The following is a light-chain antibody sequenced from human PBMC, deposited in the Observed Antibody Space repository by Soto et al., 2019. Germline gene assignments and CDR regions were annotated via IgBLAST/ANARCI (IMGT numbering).Light chain of an antibody. J-gene: IGKJ5*01. CDR1: HSVSSSY. V-gene: IGKV3-20*01. CDR3: QQYGGSPPIT. Sequence: EIVLTQSPGTLSLSPGERATLSCRASHSVSSSYLAWYQQKPGQAPRLLIYGASSRATGIPDRFSGSGSGTDFSLTIIRLEPEDFAVYYCQQYGGSPPITFGQGTRLEIK. CDR2: GAS.